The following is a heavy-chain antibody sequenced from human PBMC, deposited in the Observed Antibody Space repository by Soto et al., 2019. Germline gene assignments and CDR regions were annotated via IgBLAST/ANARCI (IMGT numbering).Heavy chain of an antibody. V-gene: IGHV3-48*02. J-gene: IGHJ5*02. D-gene: IGHD1-26*01. CDR2: NSSSSSTI. CDR3: AREGGNLNWFDP. Sequence: EVQLVESGGGLVQPGGSLRLSCAASGFTFSSYSMNWVRQAPGKGLEWVSYNSSSSSTIYYADSVKGRFTISRDNAKNSLYLQMNGLRDEDTAVYYCAREGGNLNWFDPWGQGTLVTVSS. CDR1: GFTFSSYS.